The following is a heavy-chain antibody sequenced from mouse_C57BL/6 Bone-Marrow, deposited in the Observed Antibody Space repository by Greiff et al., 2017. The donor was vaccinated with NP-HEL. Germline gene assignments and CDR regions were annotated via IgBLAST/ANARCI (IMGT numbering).Heavy chain of an antibody. Sequence: EVMLVESGEGLVKPGGSLKLSCAASGFTFSSYAMSWVRQTPEKRLEWVAYISSGGDYIYYADTVKGRFTISRDNARNTLYLQMSSLKAEDTAMYYCTRDRGYDYGFAYWGQGTLVTVSA. V-gene: IGHV5-9-1*02. D-gene: IGHD2-4*01. CDR2: ISSGGDYI. CDR3: TRDRGYDYGFAY. J-gene: IGHJ3*01. CDR1: GFTFSSYA.